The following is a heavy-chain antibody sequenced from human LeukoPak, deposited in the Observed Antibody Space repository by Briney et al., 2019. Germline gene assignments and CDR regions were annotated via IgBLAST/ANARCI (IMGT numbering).Heavy chain of an antibody. V-gene: IGHV4-61*01. D-gene: IGHD3-3*01. CDR2: ISYTGTT. Sequence: PSETLSLTCTISGGSISSSSYYWGWIRQPPGKGLEWIGYISYTGTTNYNPSLQSRVTISVDTSKNQLSLKVTSMTAADTAVYYCARDTSGYYGRYEHWGQGTLVTVSS. CDR1: GGSISSSSYY. CDR3: ARDTSGYYGRYEH. J-gene: IGHJ4*02.